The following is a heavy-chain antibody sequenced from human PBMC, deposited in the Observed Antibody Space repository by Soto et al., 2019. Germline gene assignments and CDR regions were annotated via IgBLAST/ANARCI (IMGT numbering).Heavy chain of an antibody. D-gene: IGHD6-6*01. CDR3: ARDREYSSSSYYYYMDV. V-gene: IGHV3-33*01. CDR2: IWYDGSNK. CDR1: GFTFSSYG. J-gene: IGHJ6*03. Sequence: GGSLRLSCAASGFTFSSYGMHWVRQAPGKGLEWVAVIWYDGSNKYYADSVKGRFTISRDNSKNTLYLQMNSLRAEDTAVYYCARDREYSSSSYYYYMDVWGKGTTVTVSS.